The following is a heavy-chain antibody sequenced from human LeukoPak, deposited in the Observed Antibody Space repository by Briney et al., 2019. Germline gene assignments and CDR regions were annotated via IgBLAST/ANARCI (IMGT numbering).Heavy chain of an antibody. D-gene: IGHD3-22*01. CDR2: IIPIFGTA. CDR3: ATIGYDSSGYYRYYFDY. V-gene: IGHV1-69*05. Sequence: ASVKVSCKASGGTFSSYAISWVRQAPGQGLEWMGRIIPIFGTANCAQKFQGRVTITTDESTSTAYMELSSLRSEDTAVYYCATIGYDSSGYYRYYFDYWGQGTLVTVSS. J-gene: IGHJ4*02. CDR1: GGTFSSYA.